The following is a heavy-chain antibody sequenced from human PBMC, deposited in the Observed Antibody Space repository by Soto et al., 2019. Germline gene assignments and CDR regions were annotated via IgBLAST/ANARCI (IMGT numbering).Heavy chain of an antibody. CDR2: IDWDDDK. V-gene: IGHV2-70*01. D-gene: IGHD5-18*01. J-gene: IGHJ6*02. CDR1: GFSLSTSGMC. CDR3: ARDLTADYYYGMDV. Sequence: SGPTLVNPTQTLTLTCTFSGFSLSTSGMCVSWIRQSPGKALEWLALIDWDDDKYYSTSLKTRLTISKDTSKNQVVLTMTNMDPVDTATYYCARDLTADYYYGMDVWGQGTTVTVSS.